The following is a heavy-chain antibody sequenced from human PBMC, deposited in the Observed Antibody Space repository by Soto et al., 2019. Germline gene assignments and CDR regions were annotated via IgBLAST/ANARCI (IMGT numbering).Heavy chain of an antibody. V-gene: IGHV3-21*01. CDR3: ARGRSINTNMDY. Sequence: EAQLVESGGGPVKPGGSLRLSCAASGFTFSTYSMNWVRQAPGKGLEWVSSISSSGSSRSYADSVKGRFTISRDNAKNSLYLQMDSLRAEETAVYYCARGRSINTNMDYWGQGTLVTVSS. J-gene: IGHJ4*02. CDR2: ISSSGSSR. D-gene: IGHD2-2*01. CDR1: GFTFSTYS.